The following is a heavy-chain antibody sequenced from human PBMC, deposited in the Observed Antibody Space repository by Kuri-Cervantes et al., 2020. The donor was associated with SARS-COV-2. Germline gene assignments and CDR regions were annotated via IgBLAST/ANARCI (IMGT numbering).Heavy chain of an antibody. CDR2: IDWDDDK. D-gene: IGHD6-13*01. CDR3: DRSLLGISDFDY. V-gene: IGHV2-70*11. CDR1: GFSLSTSGMC. Sequence: SGPTLVKPTQTVTLTCTFSGFSLSTSGMCVNWIRQPPGKALEWLARIDWDDDKYYSTSLKTRLTISKDTSKNQVVLTMTNMEPVDTTTDYCDRSLLGISDFDYWGQGTLVTVSS. J-gene: IGHJ4*02.